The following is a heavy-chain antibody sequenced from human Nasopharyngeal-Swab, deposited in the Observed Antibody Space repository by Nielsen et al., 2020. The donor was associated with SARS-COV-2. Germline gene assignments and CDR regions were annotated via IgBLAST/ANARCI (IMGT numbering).Heavy chain of an antibody. V-gene: IGHV4-39*01. CDR2: IFYSGTT. D-gene: IGHD3-9*01. J-gene: IGHJ4*02. CDR3: ARTLAMTGDWRYFDH. CDR1: GDSISSNNHY. Sequence: SETLSLTCSVSGDSISSNNHYWGWIRQPPGKGLEWIGDIFYSGTTSYNPSLKSRITISVDTSKNQFSLKLTSVTAADTAVYYCARTLAMTGDWRYFDHWGQGTPVTVSS.